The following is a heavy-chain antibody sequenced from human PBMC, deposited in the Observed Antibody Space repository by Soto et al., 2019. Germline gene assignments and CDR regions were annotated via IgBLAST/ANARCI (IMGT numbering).Heavy chain of an antibody. J-gene: IGHJ5*02. D-gene: IGHD6-19*01. CDR1: GFPISSSNW. Sequence: QVQLPESGPGLVKPSDTLSLPCAVSGFPISSSNWLGWIRQPPGKGLEWIGNIYFSESTHYNPSLKSRVTMSVDLSKNQFSLRLSSVTAVDTAVYYCARMGYSSGWYWSWFDPWGQGTLVTVSP. CDR3: ARMGYSSGWYWSWFDP. V-gene: IGHV4-28*01. CDR2: IYFSEST.